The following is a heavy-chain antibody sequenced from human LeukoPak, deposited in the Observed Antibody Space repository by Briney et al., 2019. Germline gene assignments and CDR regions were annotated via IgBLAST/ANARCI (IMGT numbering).Heavy chain of an antibody. J-gene: IGHJ4*02. D-gene: IGHD3-3*01. CDR2: IKQDGSEK. CDR3: ARDQVGYYDFWSGYYIQ. V-gene: IGHV3-7*01. CDR1: GSTFSSYW. Sequence: PGGSLRLSCAASGSTFSSYWMSWVRQAPGKGLEWVANIKQDGSEKYYVDSVKGRFTISRDNAKNSLYLQMNSLRAEDTAVYYCARDQVGYYDFWSGYYIQWGQGTLVTVSS.